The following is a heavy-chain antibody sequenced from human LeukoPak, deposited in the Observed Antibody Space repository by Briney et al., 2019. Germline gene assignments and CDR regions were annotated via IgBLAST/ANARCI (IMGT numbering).Heavy chain of an antibody. CDR3: ARGQDCSGGSCFSVGFYYMDV. V-gene: IGHV4-59*01. Sequence: SETLSLTCTVSGGSISSYYWSWIRQPPGKGLEWIGNIYYSGSTNYNPSLKSRVTISVDTSKNQFSLKLSSVTAADTAVYYCARGQDCSGGSCFSVGFYYMDVWGKGTTVTVSS. CDR2: IYYSGST. D-gene: IGHD2-15*01. J-gene: IGHJ6*03. CDR1: GGSISSYY.